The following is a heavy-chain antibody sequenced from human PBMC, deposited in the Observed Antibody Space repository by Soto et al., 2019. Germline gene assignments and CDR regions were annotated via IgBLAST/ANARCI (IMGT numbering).Heavy chain of an antibody. D-gene: IGHD2-2*02. Sequence: SETLSLTCTVSGGSVSSDTHYWSWIRQPPGKRLEWIGFIYSSGSTNYNPSLKSRVTMSVDTSKNQFSLKLRSVIAADTAVYHCARFVRSCSGTTCYTRADVWGQGTTVTVSS. CDR2: IYSSGST. CDR1: GGSVSSDTHY. V-gene: IGHV4-61*01. J-gene: IGHJ6*02. CDR3: ARFVRSCSGTTCYTRADV.